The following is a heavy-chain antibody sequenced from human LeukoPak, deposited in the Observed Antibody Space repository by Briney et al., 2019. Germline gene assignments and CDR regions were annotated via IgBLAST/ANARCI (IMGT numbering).Heavy chain of an antibody. V-gene: IGHV4-34*01. CDR2: INHSGST. Sequence: SETLSLTCAVYGGSFSGYYWSWIRQPPGKGLEWIGEINHSGSTNYNPSLKSRVTISVDTSKNQFSLKLSSVTAADTAVYYCARRAYYYDSSGYYGVRYYYYMDVWGKGTTVTISS. CDR1: GGSFSGYY. J-gene: IGHJ6*03. CDR3: ARRAYYYDSSGYYGVRYYYYMDV. D-gene: IGHD3-22*01.